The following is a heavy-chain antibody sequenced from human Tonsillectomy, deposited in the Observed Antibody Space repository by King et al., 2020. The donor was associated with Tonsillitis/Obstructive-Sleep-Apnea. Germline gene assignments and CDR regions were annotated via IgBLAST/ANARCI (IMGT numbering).Heavy chain of an antibody. CDR3: ARDARYYYYMDV. CDR1: GFTFSDYC. CDR2: ISSSGGII. Sequence: VQLVESGGGLVKPGGSLRLSCAASGFTFSDYCMSWIRQAPGKGLEWVSYISSSGGIIYYADSVKGRFTISRDHAKNSLYLQMNSLRAEDTAVYYCARDARYYYYMDVWGKGTTVTVSS. V-gene: IGHV3-11*01. J-gene: IGHJ6*03.